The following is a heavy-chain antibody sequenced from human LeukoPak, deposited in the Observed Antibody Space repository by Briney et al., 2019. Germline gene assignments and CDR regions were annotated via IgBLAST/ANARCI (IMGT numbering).Heavy chain of an antibody. Sequence: GGSLRLSCAASGFTFSSYAMHWVRQAPGKGLEWVAVISYDRSNEYYADSVKGRFTISRDNSKNTLYLQMNSLRAEDTAVYYCARDRITMVRGARRGMDVWGQGTTVTVSS. D-gene: IGHD3-10*01. J-gene: IGHJ6*02. V-gene: IGHV3-30-3*01. CDR1: GFTFSSYA. CDR2: ISYDRSNE. CDR3: ARDRITMVRGARRGMDV.